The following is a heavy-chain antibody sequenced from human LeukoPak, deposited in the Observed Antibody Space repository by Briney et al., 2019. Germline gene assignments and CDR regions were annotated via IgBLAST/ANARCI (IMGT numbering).Heavy chain of an antibody. Sequence: ASVKVCCKASGYTFTSYDINWVRQATGQGLEWMGWMNPNSGNTGYAQKFQGRVTMTRNTSISTAYMELSSLRSEDTAVYYCASLYCSSTTCYCNWFDPWGQRTLVTVSS. D-gene: IGHD2-2*01. CDR2: MNPNSGNT. CDR3: ASLYCSSTTCYCNWFDP. J-gene: IGHJ5*02. V-gene: IGHV1-8*01. CDR1: GYTFTSYD.